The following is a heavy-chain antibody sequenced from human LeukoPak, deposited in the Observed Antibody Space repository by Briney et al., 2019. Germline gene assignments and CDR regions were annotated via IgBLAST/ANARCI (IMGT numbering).Heavy chain of an antibody. D-gene: IGHD2-2*01. CDR3: ARARGYCSSTSCYGSFDY. J-gene: IGHJ4*02. CDR2: IIPIFGTA. Sequence: GASVKVSCKASGYIFTSYAMNWVRQAPGQGLEWMGGIIPIFGTANYAQKFQGRVTITADKSTSTAYMELSSLRSEDTAVYYCARARGYCSSTSCYGSFDYWGQGTLVTVSS. V-gene: IGHV1-69*06. CDR1: GYIFTSYA.